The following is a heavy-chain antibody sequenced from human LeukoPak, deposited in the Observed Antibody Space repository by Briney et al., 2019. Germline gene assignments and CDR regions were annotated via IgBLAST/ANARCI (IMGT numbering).Heavy chain of an antibody. Sequence: SQTLSLTCVVSGDSVSSKNGAWNWIRQSPLRGLEWLGRTYYRSKWYNDYAESMEGRMTISQDTSKNQYSLHLNSVTPDDTAVYYCARGFGTTGWHTFDYWGQGTLVTVSS. CDR2: TYYRSKWYN. D-gene: IGHD6-19*01. J-gene: IGHJ4*02. CDR1: GDSVSSKNGA. V-gene: IGHV6-1*01. CDR3: ARGFGTTGWHTFDY.